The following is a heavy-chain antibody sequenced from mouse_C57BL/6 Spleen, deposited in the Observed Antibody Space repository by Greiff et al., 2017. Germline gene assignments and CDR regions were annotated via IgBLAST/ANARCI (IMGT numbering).Heavy chain of an antibody. J-gene: IGHJ4*01. CDR1: GYTFTDYE. Sequence: VQLQQSGAELVRPGASVTLSCKASGYTFTDYEMHWVKQTPVRGLEWIGAIDPETGGTAYNQKFKGKAILTADKSSSTAYMELRSLTSEDSAVYYCTRVAMDYWGQGTSVTVSS. CDR3: TRVAMDY. CDR2: IDPETGGT. V-gene: IGHV1-15*01.